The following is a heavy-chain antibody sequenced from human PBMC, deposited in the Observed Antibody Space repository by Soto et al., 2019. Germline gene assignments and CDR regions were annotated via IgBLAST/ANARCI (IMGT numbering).Heavy chain of an antibody. J-gene: IGHJ4*02. D-gene: IGHD3-10*01. V-gene: IGHV1-18*01. Sequence: ASVKVSCKASGYTFTSYGISWVRQAPGQGLEWMGWISAYNGNTNYAQKLQGRVTMTTDTSTSTAYMKLRSLRSDDTAVYYCAREPELLWFGESFDYWGQGTLVTVSS. CDR2: ISAYNGNT. CDR1: GYTFTSYG. CDR3: AREPELLWFGESFDY.